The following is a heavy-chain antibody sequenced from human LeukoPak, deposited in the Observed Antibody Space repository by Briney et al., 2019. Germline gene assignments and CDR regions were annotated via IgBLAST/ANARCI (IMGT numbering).Heavy chain of an antibody. J-gene: IGHJ5*02. CDR3: AKDQGYSSSWYDPYNWFDP. D-gene: IGHD6-13*01. Sequence: PGGSLRLSCAASGFTFSSYAMSWVRQAPGKGLEWVSAISGSGGSTYYADSVKGRFTISRDNSKNTLYLQMNSLRAEDTAVYYCAKDQGYSSSWYDPYNWFDPWGQGTLVTVSS. CDR1: GFTFSSYA. V-gene: IGHV3-23*01. CDR2: ISGSGGST.